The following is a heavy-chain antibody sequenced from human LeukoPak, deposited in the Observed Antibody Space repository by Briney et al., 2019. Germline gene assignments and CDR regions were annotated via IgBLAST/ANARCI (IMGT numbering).Heavy chain of an antibody. V-gene: IGHV3-21*01. CDR3: ARDQQATIDY. D-gene: IGHD1-26*01. Sequence: SGGSLRLSCAASGFTFSTYNMNWVRQAPGKRLEWVSSITSSSSYAFYADSVKGRFTISRDNAKNSLYLQMNSLRAEDTAVYYCARDQQATIDYWGQGTLVTVSS. J-gene: IGHJ4*02. CDR2: ITSSSSYA. CDR1: GFTFSTYN.